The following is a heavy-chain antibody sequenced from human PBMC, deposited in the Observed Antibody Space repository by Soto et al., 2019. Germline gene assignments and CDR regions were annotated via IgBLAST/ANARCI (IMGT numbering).Heavy chain of an antibody. CDR1: GYTFTNYY. Sequence: QVQLVQSGAEVKKPGASVKVSCKASGYTFTNYYIHWVRQAPGQGLEWMGIIDPSGGSPTNAQKFQGRVSMPRDTSASSVYMQLSSLRSDDTAVYFCTRDTPGARWYFDYWGQGTLVTVSS. CDR3: TRDTPGARWYFDY. V-gene: IGHV1-46*03. J-gene: IGHJ4*02. CDR2: IDPSGGSP. D-gene: IGHD6-13*01.